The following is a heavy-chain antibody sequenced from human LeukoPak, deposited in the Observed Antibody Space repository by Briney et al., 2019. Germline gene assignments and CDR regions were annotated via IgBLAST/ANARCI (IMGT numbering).Heavy chain of an antibody. J-gene: IGHJ4*02. CDR1: GFTFSSYA. Sequence: GRSLRLSCAASGFTFSSYAMHWVRQAPGKGLEWVAVISYDGSNKYYADSVKGRFTISRDNSKNTLYLQMNSLRAEDTAVYYCASPSQNYGGNSYFDYWGQGTLVTVSS. CDR2: ISYDGSNK. D-gene: IGHD4-23*01. CDR3: ASPSQNYGGNSYFDY. V-gene: IGHV3-30-3*01.